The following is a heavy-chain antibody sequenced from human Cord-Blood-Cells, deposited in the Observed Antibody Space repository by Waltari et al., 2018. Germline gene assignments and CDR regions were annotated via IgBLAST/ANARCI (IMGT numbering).Heavy chain of an antibody. D-gene: IGHD3-3*01. CDR3: ARADDFWSGYYDAFDI. CDR1: GGTFSRYA. V-gene: IGHV1-69*01. CDR2: IIPIFGTA. Sequence: QVQLVQSGAEVKKPGSSVKVSCTASGGTFSRYAISWVRQAPGQGLEWMGGIIPIFGTANYAQKFQGRVTITADESTSTAYMELSSLRSEDTAVYYCARADDFWSGYYDAFDIWGQGTMVTVSS. J-gene: IGHJ3*02.